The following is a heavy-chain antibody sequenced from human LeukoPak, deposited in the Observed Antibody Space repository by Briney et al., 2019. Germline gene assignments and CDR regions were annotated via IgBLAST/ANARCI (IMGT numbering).Heavy chain of an antibody. Sequence: SETLSLTCTVSGGSISSYYWSWIRQPPGKGLEWIGYIYYSGSTNYNPSLKSRVTISVDTSKNQYSLKLSSVTAADTAVYYCARTRGSGWPYYYYGMDVWGQGTTVTVSS. CDR2: IYYSGST. J-gene: IGHJ6*02. CDR1: GGSISSYY. CDR3: ARTRGSGWPYYYYGMDV. D-gene: IGHD6-19*01. V-gene: IGHV4-59*08.